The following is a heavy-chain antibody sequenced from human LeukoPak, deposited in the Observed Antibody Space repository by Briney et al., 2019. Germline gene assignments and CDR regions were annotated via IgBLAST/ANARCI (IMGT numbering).Heavy chain of an antibody. Sequence: SETLSLTCAVYGGSLPGYYWSWIRQTPGRGLEGGGEIHYPGATSYNPSLTSRATISTDTSKDHFSLRLSSVTAADTAVYYCARGNILTGYCFDFWGQGALVTVSS. J-gene: IGHJ4*02. CDR3: ARGNILTGYCFDF. CDR1: GGSLPGYY. D-gene: IGHD3-9*01. V-gene: IGHV4-34*01. CDR2: IHYPGAT.